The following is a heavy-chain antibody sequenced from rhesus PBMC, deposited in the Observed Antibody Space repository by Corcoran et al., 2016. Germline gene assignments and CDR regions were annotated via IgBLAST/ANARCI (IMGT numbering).Heavy chain of an antibody. D-gene: IGHD3-16*01. J-gene: IGHJ4*01. Sequence: QVQLQESGPGLVKPSETLSLTCAVSGGSIISSNWWSWIRQPPGKGLEWTGYISVRSGSTYYNHTLKSRVPCSTDTSKNQFSLKLSSVTAADTAVYYCARTYYSGSYYPRSFDYWGQGVLVTVSS. CDR1: GGSIISSNW. CDR3: ARTYYSGSYYPRSFDY. CDR2: ISVRSGST. V-gene: IGHV4-65*01.